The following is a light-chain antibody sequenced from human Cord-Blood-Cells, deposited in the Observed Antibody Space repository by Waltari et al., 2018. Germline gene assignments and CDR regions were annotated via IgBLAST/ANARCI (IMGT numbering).Light chain of an antibody. CDR1: QSVSSY. CDR2: DAS. Sequence: EIVLTQPPATLSLSPRERATLPCRARQSVSSYLAWYQQKPGQAPRLLIQDASNRATGIPARFSGSGSGTDFTLTISSLEPEDFAVYYCQQRSNWPRTFGQGTKVEIK. J-gene: IGKJ1*01. V-gene: IGKV3-11*01. CDR3: QQRSNWPRT.